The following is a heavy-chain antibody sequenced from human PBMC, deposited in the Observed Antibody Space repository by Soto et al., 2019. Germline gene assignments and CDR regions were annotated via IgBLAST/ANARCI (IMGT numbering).Heavy chain of an antibody. Sequence: PGESLKISCKASGYRFTSYWIAWVRQMPGKGLEWMGIIFPSDSDTRYSPSFQGQVTISADRSTSTVFLQWASLKASDTAVYFCARKDKSGYFNWFDPWGQGTLVTVSS. CDR1: GYRFTSYW. CDR2: IFPSDSDT. D-gene: IGHD3-22*01. J-gene: IGHJ5*02. V-gene: IGHV5-51*01. CDR3: ARKDKSGYFNWFDP.